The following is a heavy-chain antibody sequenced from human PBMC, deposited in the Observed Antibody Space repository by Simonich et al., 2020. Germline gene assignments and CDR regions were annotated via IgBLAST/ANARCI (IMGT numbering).Heavy chain of an antibody. CDR3: ARGRLTGDKGAFDI. D-gene: IGHD7-27*01. Sequence: QVQLVQSGAEVKKPGASVNVSCKASGNNFTGYYRHWVRQAPGKGLEWMGRINPNSGGTNYAQKFQGRVTMTRDTSISTAYMELSRLRSDDTAVYYCARGRLTGDKGAFDIWGQGTMVTVSS. CDR1: GNNFTGYY. V-gene: IGHV1-2*02. J-gene: IGHJ3*02. CDR2: INPNSGGT.